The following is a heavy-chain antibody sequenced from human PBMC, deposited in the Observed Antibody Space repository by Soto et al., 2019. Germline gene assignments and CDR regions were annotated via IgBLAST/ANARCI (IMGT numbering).Heavy chain of an antibody. CDR3: AKGGGYCSSTSCYFYD. J-gene: IGHJ4*02. CDR1: GFTFSSYA. Sequence: EVQLLESGGGLVQPGGSLRLSCAASGFTFSSYAMSWVRQAPGKGLEWVSAISGSGGSTYYADSVKGRFTISRDNSKNALDRQLNSLRAGDTAVYDCAKGGGYCSSTSCYFYDWGQGTLVTVSS. V-gene: IGHV3-23*01. D-gene: IGHD2-2*01. CDR2: ISGSGGST.